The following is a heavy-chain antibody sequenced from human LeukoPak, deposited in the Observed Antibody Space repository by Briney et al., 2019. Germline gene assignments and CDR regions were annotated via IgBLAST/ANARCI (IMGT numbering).Heavy chain of an antibody. J-gene: IGHJ5*02. Sequence: PSETLSLTCAVYGGSFSGYYWSWIRQPPGKGLEWIGEINHSGSTNYNPSLKSRVTISVDTSKNQFSLKLSSVTAADTAVYYCALMGSGYWFDPWGQGTLVTVSS. D-gene: IGHD3-22*01. CDR2: INHSGST. CDR1: GGSFSGYY. CDR3: ALMGSGYWFDP. V-gene: IGHV4-34*01.